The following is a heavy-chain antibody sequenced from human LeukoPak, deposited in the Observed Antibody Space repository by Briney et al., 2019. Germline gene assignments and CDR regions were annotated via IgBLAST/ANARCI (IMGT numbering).Heavy chain of an antibody. D-gene: IGHD4-23*01. V-gene: IGHV5-51*01. Sequence: GESLKISCKGSGYSFTTYWIGWVRQMPGEGLEWMGTIYPSDSDTKYSPSFRGQVTISADKSISTAYLQWNSLKASDTAIYYCARYGGSSARFSDYWGQGTPVTVSS. CDR3: ARYGGSSARFSDY. J-gene: IGHJ4*02. CDR1: GYSFTTYW. CDR2: IYPSDSDT.